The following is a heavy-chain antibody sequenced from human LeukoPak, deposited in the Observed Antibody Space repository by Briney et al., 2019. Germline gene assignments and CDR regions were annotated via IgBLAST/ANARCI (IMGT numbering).Heavy chain of an antibody. J-gene: IGHJ4*02. Sequence: SETLSLTCTVSGGSISSGGYYWSWIRQHPGKGLEWIGYIYYSGSTYYNPSLKSRVTISVDTSKNQFSLKLSSVTAADTAVYYCARHPAYRYSSGWYYFDYWGQGTLVTVSS. D-gene: IGHD6-19*01. CDR1: GGSISSGGYY. CDR3: ARHPAYRYSSGWYYFDY. CDR2: IYYSGST. V-gene: IGHV4-31*03.